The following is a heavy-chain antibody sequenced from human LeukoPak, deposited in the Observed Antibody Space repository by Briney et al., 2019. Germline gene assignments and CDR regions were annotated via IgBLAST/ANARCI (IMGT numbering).Heavy chain of an antibody. Sequence: GGSLRLSCGASGFTFSSYGMHWVRQAPGKGLEWVAFIRFVGSNQYYTNSVKGRFTISRDNSKNTLYVQMNSLRGDDTGVYYCAKEGMVTPIDYWGQGTLVTVSS. V-gene: IGHV3-30*02. CDR2: IRFVGSNQ. D-gene: IGHD2-21*02. CDR3: AKEGMVTPIDY. J-gene: IGHJ4*02. CDR1: GFTFSSYG.